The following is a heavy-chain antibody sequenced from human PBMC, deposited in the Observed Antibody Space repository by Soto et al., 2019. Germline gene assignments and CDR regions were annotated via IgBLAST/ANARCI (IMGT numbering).Heavy chain of an antibody. CDR2: INHSGST. D-gene: IGHD3-3*01. Sequence: PSETLSLTCTVSGGSISSGGYYWSWIRQPPGKGLEWIGEINHSGSTNYNPSLKSRVTISVDTSKNQFSLKLSSVTAADTAVYYCAQGAGGDFWSGYYTGYYYYYGMDVWGQGTTVTVSS. CDR1: GGSISSGGYY. J-gene: IGHJ6*02. CDR3: AQGAGGDFWSGYYTGYYYYYGMDV. V-gene: IGHV4-39*07.